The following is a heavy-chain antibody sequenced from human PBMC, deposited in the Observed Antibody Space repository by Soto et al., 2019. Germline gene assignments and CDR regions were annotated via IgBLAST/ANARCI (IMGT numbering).Heavy chain of an antibody. V-gene: IGHV1-69*06. D-gene: IGHD1-26*01. CDR1: GGTFSSYA. CDR3: ARGGGSIAGATHYYYYGMDV. Sequence: QVQLVQSGAEVKKPGSSVKVSCKASGGTFSSYAISWVRQAPGQGLEWMGGIIPIFGTANYAQKFQGRVTITADKSTSTAYMELSSLRSEDTAVYYCARGGGSIAGATHYYYYGMDVWGQGTTVTVSS. J-gene: IGHJ6*02. CDR2: IIPIFGTA.